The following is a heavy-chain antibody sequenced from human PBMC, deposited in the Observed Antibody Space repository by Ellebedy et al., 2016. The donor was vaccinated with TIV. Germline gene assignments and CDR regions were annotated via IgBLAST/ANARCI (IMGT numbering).Heavy chain of an antibody. CDR1: GYTFTDYG. J-gene: IGHJ1*01. CDR2: IGTDMGNT. D-gene: IGHD6-6*01. CDR3: ARDRDIRSSSDFQH. Sequence: AASVQVSCKASGYTFTDYGITWLRQAPGQGLEWMGWIGTDMGNTNYAQKFRGRVTMTTDTSTTTGYMELRSLRSDDTALYYCARDRDIRSSSDFQHWGQGTLVTVSS. V-gene: IGHV1-18*04.